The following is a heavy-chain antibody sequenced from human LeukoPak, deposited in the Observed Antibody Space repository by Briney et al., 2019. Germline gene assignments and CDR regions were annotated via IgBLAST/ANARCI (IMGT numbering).Heavy chain of an antibody. J-gene: IGHJ4*02. CDR2: ISSSSSYI. CDR3: ARGGRVPGFGTN. V-gene: IGHV3-21*01. D-gene: IGHD3-16*01. Sequence: GGSLRLSCAASGFTFSSYSMNWVRQAPGKGLEWVSSISSSSSYIYYADSVKGRFTISRDNAKNSLYLQMNSLRAEDTAVYYCARGGRVPGFGTNWGQGTLVTVSS. CDR1: GFTFSSYS.